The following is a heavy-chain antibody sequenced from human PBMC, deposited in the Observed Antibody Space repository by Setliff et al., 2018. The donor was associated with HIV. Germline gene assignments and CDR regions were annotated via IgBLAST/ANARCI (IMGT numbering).Heavy chain of an antibody. CDR3: AKTTPSSISYPYCYYMDV. D-gene: IGHD6-13*01. CDR2: ISGSGDTT. CDR1: GFTFSNYA. V-gene: IGHV3-23*01. Sequence: PGGSLRLSCAASGFTFSNYAMTWVRQAPGKGLEWVSGISGSGDTTNYADSVKGRFTISRDNSKNMVFLQMNSLRAEDTAVYYCAKTTPSSISYPYCYYMDVWGKGTTVTVSS. J-gene: IGHJ6*03.